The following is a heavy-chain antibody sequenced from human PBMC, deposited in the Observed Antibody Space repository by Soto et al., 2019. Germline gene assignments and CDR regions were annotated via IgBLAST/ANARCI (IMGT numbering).Heavy chain of an antibody. V-gene: IGHV4-59*08. J-gene: IGHJ4*02. CDR2: IHSSGYT. Sequence: PSETLSLTCTVSGVSIRDYYWIWIRQAPGKGLDWIGYIHSSGYTNYNPSLKSRVVMSIDTSKNHFSLRLSSVTAADTAVYYCARHFGSWVREIDFWGRGTLVTVSS. D-gene: IGHD3-16*01. CDR3: ARHFGSWVREIDF. CDR1: GVSIRDYY.